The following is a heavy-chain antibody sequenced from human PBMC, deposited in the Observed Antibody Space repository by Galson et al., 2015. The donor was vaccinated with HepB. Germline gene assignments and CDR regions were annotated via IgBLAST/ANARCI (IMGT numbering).Heavy chain of an antibody. CDR2: ISSSSSTI. J-gene: IGHJ3*02. V-gene: IGHV3-48*02. CDR3: ARVRGYSYGWGAFDI. CDR1: GFTFSSYS. Sequence: SLRLSCAASGFTFSSYSMNWVRQAPGKGLEWVSYISSSSSTIYYADSVKGRFTISRDNAKNSLYLQMNSLRDEDTAVYYCARVRGYSYGWGAFDIWGQGTMVTVSS. D-gene: IGHD5-18*01.